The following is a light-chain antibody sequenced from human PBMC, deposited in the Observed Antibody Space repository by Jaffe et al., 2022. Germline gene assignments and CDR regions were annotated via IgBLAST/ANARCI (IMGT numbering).Light chain of an antibody. V-gene: IGKV3-20*01. CDR3: QQYDTSPLFT. J-gene: IGKJ3*01. CDR1: QSVSSSY. Sequence: EVVLTQSPGTLSLSPGERATLSCRASQSVSSSYLAWYQQKPGQPPRLLIYGASSRATGIPDRFSGSGSGTDFTLTINRLEPEDFAVYYCQQYDTSPLFTFGPGTKVDIK. CDR2: GAS.